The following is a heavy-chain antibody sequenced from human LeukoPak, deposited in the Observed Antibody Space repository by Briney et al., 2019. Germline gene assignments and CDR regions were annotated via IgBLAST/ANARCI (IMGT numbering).Heavy chain of an antibody. CDR1: GGSFSGYY. Sequence: KPSETLFLTCAVYGGSFSGYYWSWIRQPPGKGLEWIGEINHSGSTNYNPSLKSRVTISVDTSKNQFSLKLSSVTAADTAVYYCARDHQVNYGVYYYYYMDVWGKGTTVTISS. CDR2: INHSGST. V-gene: IGHV4-34*01. J-gene: IGHJ6*03. D-gene: IGHD4-17*01. CDR3: ARDHQVNYGVYYYYYMDV.